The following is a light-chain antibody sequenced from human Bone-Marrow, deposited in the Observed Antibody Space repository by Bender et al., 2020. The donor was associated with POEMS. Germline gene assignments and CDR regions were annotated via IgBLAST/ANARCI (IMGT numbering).Light chain of an antibody. CDR3: CSYAPSSVI. V-gene: IGLV2-23*02. CDR1: SSDVGTYDL. J-gene: IGLJ2*01. Sequence: QSALTQPASVSGSPGQSITISCTGTSSDVGTYDLVSWYQQHPGRAPTLIIYDVSKRPSGISNRFSGSKSGNTASLTISGLQADDEAHYFCCSYAPSSVIFGGGTKLTVL. CDR2: DVS.